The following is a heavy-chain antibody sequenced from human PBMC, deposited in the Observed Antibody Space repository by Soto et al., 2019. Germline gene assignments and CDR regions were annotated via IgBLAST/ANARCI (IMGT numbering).Heavy chain of an antibody. CDR3: ARDLYSSSARYFDY. CDR2: ISSSSSYI. CDR1: GFTFSSYS. V-gene: IGHV3-21*01. D-gene: IGHD6-6*01. J-gene: IGHJ4*02. Sequence: EVQLVESGGGLVKPGGSLRLSCAASGFTFSSYSMNWVRQAPGKGLEWVSSISSSSSYIYYADSVKGRFTITRDNAKNSLYLQMNSLRAEDTAVYYCARDLYSSSARYFDYWGQGTLVTVSS.